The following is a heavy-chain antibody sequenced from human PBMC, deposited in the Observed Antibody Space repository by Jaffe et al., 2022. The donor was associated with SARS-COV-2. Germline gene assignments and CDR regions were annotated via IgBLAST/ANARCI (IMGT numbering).Heavy chain of an antibody. CDR1: GYRFTSYW. CDR2: INPADFDT. Sequence: EVQLVQSGAEVKKTGESLKISCKGSGYRFTSYWIGWVRQMPGKGLEWMGIINPADFDTRYSPSFQGQVTISADKSIGTAYLQWSSLKASDTAMYFCGRLGEGATPVPRLPGGVDSWGQGTLVTVSS. J-gene: IGHJ4*02. D-gene: IGHD3-16*01. V-gene: IGHV5-51*01. CDR3: GRLGEGATPVPRLPGGVDS.